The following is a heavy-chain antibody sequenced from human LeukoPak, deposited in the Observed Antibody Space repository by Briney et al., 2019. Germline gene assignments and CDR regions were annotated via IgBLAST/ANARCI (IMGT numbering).Heavy chain of an antibody. V-gene: IGHV1-69*05. Sequence: ASVKVSCKASGGTFGSYAISWVRQAPGQGLEWMGGIIPIFGTANYAQKFQGRVTMTRDTSTSTVYMELSSLRSEDTAVYYCARFAVHRRIAVTGQFGLDYWGRGTLVTVSS. J-gene: IGHJ4*02. CDR3: ARFAVHRRIAVTGQFGLDY. CDR2: IIPIFGTA. D-gene: IGHD6-19*01. CDR1: GGTFGSYA.